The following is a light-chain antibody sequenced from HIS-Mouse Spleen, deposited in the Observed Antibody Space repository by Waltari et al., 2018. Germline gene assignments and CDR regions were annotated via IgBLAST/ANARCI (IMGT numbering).Light chain of an antibody. Sequence: QSVLTQPPSASGTPGQRVTISCSGSSSNIGSTYVYWYQQLPGTAPKLLIYRNNQRRAGVPDRFAGAKSGTSASLDISGLRAEDEADYYCAAWDDSLSGPVFGGGTKLTVL. CDR1: SSNIGSTY. V-gene: IGLV1-47*01. CDR2: RNN. J-gene: IGLJ3*02. CDR3: AAWDDSLSGPV.